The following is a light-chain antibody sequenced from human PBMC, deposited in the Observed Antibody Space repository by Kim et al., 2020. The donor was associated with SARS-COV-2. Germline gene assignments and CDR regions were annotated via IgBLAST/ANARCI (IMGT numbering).Light chain of an antibody. Sequence: STCVGDRVTIPCRASQSISSYLNWYQQKPGKAPKLLIYAASSLQSGVPSRFSGSGSGTDFTLTISSLQPEDFATYYCQQSYSTPRTFGQGTKLEI. CDR2: AAS. CDR1: QSISSY. V-gene: IGKV1-39*01. J-gene: IGKJ2*01. CDR3: QQSYSTPRT.